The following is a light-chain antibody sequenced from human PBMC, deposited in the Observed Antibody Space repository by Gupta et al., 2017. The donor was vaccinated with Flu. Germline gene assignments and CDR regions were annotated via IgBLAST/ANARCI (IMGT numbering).Light chain of an antibody. CDR1: GYQG. CDR2: RNN. J-gene: IGLJ3*02. V-gene: IGLV10-54*04. Sequence: GYQGAAWLQQHQGHPPKLLSSRNNDRPSGISERFSASRSGNTASLTILGVQPEDEAAYYCSAWDGSLSVWVFGGGTKPTVL. CDR3: SAWDGSLSVWV.